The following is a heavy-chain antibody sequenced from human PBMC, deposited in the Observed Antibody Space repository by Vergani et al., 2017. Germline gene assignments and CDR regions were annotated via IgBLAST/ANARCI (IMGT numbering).Heavy chain of an antibody. CDR1: GDSVISTDYH. D-gene: IGHD2-15*01. CDR3: ASKRGACRAAYCHSYDF. J-gene: IGHJ4*02. CDR2: MDYSGST. Sequence: QVQLQESGPGLVKPSETLSLTCTVSGDSVISTDYHCGWIRQPPGKWLEGIGSMDYSGSTSYNPSLESRISISFETPKNQFSLRLTSVTAADTAVYYCASKRGACRAAYCHSYDFWGPGTLVGVSS. V-gene: IGHV4-39*01.